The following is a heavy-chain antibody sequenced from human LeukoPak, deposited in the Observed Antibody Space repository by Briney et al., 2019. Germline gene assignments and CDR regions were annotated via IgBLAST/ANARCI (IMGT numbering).Heavy chain of an antibody. CDR3: AKLYGSGSWDYYYGMDV. CDR2: ISGSGGST. J-gene: IGHJ6*04. V-gene: IGHV3-23*01. D-gene: IGHD3-10*01. Sequence: GGSLRLSCAASGFTFSSYAMSWVRQAPGKGLEWVSAISGSGGSTYYADSVKGRFTISRDNSKNTLYLQMNSLRAEDTAVYYCAKLYGSGSWDYYYGMDVWGKGTTVTVSP. CDR1: GFTFSSYA.